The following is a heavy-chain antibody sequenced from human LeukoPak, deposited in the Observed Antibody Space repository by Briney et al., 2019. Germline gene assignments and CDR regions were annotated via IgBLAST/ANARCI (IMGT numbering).Heavy chain of an antibody. CDR2: IYYSGST. V-gene: IGHV4-59*08. CDR1: GGSISGYY. CDR3: ARHFTYYYDSSGYPRDIFDI. Sequence: SETLSLTCSVSGGSISGYYWSWIRQSPGKGLVWIGYIYYSGSTNYNPSLKSRVTISADMSKNQFSLKLNSVTAADTALHYCARHFTYYYDSSGYPRDIFDIWGQGTMVTVSS. D-gene: IGHD3-22*01. J-gene: IGHJ3*02.